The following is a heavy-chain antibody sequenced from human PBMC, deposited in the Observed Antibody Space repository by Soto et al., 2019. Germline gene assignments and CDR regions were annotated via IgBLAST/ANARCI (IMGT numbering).Heavy chain of an antibody. CDR1: GFTFSNYA. J-gene: IGHJ4*02. CDR3: AKDGAYDYVWGTYRYAC. Sequence: VHLLESGGGLVQPGGSLRLSCAASGFTFSNYAMSWVRQAPGKGLEWVSAISGSGGSTYYADSVKGRFTISRDNSKSTLYVQMNSLRAEGTAVYYCAKDGAYDYVWGTYRYACWCQGTLVTVS. CDR2: ISGSGGST. V-gene: IGHV3-23*01. D-gene: IGHD3-16*02.